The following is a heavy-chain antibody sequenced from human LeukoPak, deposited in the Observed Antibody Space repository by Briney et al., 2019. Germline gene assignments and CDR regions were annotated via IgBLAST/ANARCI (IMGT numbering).Heavy chain of an antibody. CDR3: ARGRLDGWFDP. J-gene: IGHJ5*02. D-gene: IGHD5-24*01. CDR1: GGXISSYY. CDR2: IYYSGST. V-gene: IGHV4-59*01. Sequence: SETLSLTCTVSGGXISSYYCNWIRQPPGKGLEWIGYIYYSGSTNYNPSLRSRVTISVDTSKNQFSLKVSSGTAADTAVYYCARGRLDGWFDPWGQGTLVTVSS.